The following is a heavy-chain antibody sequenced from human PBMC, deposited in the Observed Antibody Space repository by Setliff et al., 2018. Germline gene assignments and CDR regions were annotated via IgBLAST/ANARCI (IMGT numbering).Heavy chain of an antibody. CDR3: ARDVYDFRTGQADP. D-gene: IGHD3-3*01. J-gene: IGHJ5*02. CDR1: GFRFSDLY. CDR2: ISEK. Sequence: GGSLRLSCAASGFRFSDLYMSWVRQVPGKGLEWLSKISEKYYVDAVKGRFTISRDNAKNSLYLQMNSLRVEDTAVYYCARDVYDFRTGQADPWGQGTLVTVSS. V-gene: IGHV3-11*06.